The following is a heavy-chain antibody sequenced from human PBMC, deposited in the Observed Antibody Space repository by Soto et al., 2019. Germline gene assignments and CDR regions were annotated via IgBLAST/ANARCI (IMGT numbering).Heavy chain of an antibody. Sequence: QVQLQESGPGLVKPSETLSLTCTVSGGSISSFYWSWIRQPPGKGLEWIGYISYGGSTNYTPSLKSRVTXXFXTYXNQFSLNLSSVTAADTAVYYCARDWGSTSDWYFDLWGRGTLVTVSS. D-gene: IGHD7-27*01. J-gene: IGHJ2*01. CDR2: ISYGGST. CDR1: GGSISSFY. CDR3: ARDWGSTSDWYFDL. V-gene: IGHV4-59*01.